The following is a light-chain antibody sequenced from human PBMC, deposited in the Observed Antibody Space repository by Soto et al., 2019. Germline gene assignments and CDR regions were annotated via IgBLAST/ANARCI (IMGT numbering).Light chain of an antibody. V-gene: IGKV4-1*01. Sequence: DIVMTQAPDSLAVSLGERGTISCKSSQSVLSSSNNKNYLAWYQQKPGQPPKLIIYWACTRESGVPDPFSGSGSGTDFTLTISSVQAEDVAVYYCQQYYSTPSWTCGQGTKVDIK. CDR1: QSVLSSSNNKNY. CDR2: WAC. J-gene: IGKJ1*01. CDR3: QQYYSTPSWT.